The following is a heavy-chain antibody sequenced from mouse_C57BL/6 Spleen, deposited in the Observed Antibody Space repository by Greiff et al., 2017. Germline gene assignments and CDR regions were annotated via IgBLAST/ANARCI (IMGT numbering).Heavy chain of an antibody. Sequence: EVQLLESGEGLVMPGGSLKLSCAASGFTFSSYAISWVRQTPEQRLEWVAYLSCGGDYIYYAATVKGRFTLSRDNARNTLYMQMNSRKSEDTAMYYCTRDGSSDESAMDYWGQGTSVTVSS. V-gene: IGHV5-9-1*02. CDR3: TRDGSSDESAMDY. D-gene: IGHD1-1*01. CDR1: GFTFSSYA. CDR2: LSCGGDYI. J-gene: IGHJ4*01.